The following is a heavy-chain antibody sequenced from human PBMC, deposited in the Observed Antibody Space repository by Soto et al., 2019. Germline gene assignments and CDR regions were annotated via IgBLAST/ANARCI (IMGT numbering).Heavy chain of an antibody. CDR1: GGSISSSSYY. CDR3: ASLYYDFWSGYYFPFDY. Sequence: QLLESGPGLVKPSETLSLTCTVSGGSISSSSYYWGWIRQPPGKGLEWIGSIYYSGSTYYNPSLKSRVTISVDTSKNQFSLKLSSVTAADTAVYYCASLYYDFWSGYYFPFDYWGQGTLITVSS. V-gene: IGHV4-39*01. CDR2: IYYSGST. D-gene: IGHD3-3*01. J-gene: IGHJ4*02.